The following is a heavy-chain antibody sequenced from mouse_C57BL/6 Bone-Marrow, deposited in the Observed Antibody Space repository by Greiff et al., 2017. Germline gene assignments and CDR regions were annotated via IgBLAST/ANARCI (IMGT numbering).Heavy chain of an antibody. J-gene: IGHJ4*01. CDR2: INPYNGDT. D-gene: IGHD1-1*01. V-gene: IGHV1-20*01. Sequence: VQLKESGPELVKPGDSVKISCKASGYSFTGYFMNWVMQSHGKSLEWIGRINPYNGDTFYNQKFKGKATLTVDKSSSTAHMELRSLTSEDSAVYYCARSRITTVVATRYYAMDYWGQGTSVTVSS. CDR1: GYSFTGYF. CDR3: ARSRITTVVATRYYAMDY.